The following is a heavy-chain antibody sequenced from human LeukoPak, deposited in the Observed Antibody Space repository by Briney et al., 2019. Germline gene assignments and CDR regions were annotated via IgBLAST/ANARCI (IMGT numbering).Heavy chain of an antibody. CDR2: ISPSGGT. Sequence: SETLSLTCAVYGGSFSGFYWSWIRQPPGKGLEWVGQISPSGGTIYNPSLESRVTISLDTSKTQFSLKVNSVTAADTAVYYCAKHGGNNFPYGGQEPLVAVSS. CDR3: AKHGGNNFPY. V-gene: IGHV4-34*01. J-gene: IGHJ4*02. CDR1: GGSFSGFY. D-gene: IGHD3-16*01.